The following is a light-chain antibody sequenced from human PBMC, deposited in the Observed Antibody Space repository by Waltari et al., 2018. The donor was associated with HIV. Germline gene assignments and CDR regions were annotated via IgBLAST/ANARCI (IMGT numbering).Light chain of an antibody. CDR3: QQCYATPRT. Sequence: DIVITLSHDSLAVSLLARATITSNSSPSLLYSPSNKSCFSRYHQKPGQPPKFRIYWASTRESGVPDRFSGSGAGTNVTLTISSLQAEDVAVYYCQQCYATPRTFGQGTKVEI. CDR1: PSLLYSPSNKSC. V-gene: IGKV4-1*01. CDR2: WAS. J-gene: IGKJ1*01.